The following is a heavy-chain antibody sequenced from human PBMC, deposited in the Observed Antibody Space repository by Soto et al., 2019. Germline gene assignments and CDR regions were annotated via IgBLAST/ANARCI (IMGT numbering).Heavy chain of an antibody. CDR2: INHSGST. Sequence: NPSDTLSLTFAVYGGSFSGYYWSWIRQPPGKGLEWIWEINHSGSTNYNPSLKSRVTISVDTSKNQFSLKMSSVTAADTAVYYCARAGYYGMDXWGQGTTFTVS. V-gene: IGHV4-34*01. CDR3: ARAGYYGMDX. CDR1: GGSFSGYY. J-gene: IGHJ6*02.